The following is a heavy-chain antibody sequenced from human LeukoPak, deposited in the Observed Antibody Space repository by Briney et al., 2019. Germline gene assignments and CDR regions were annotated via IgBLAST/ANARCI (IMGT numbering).Heavy chain of an antibody. D-gene: IGHD3-3*01. CDR2: IRYDGSNK. V-gene: IGHV3-30*02. Sequence: GGSLRLSCAASGFTFSSYGMHWVRQAPGKGLEWVAFIRYDGSNKYYADSVKGRFTISRDNSKNTLYLQMNSLRAEDTAVYYCARDRDFWSGYYHFDYWGQGTLVTVSS. CDR1: GFTFSSYG. CDR3: ARDRDFWSGYYHFDY. J-gene: IGHJ4*02.